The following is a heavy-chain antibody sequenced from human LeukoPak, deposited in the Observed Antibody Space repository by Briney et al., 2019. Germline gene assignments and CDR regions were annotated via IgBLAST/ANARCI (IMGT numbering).Heavy chain of an antibody. D-gene: IGHD1-26*01. CDR1: GGSISNNY. J-gene: IGHJ4*02. V-gene: IGHV4-4*07. CDR3: ARLSGSASLWLDH. Sequence: PSETLSLTCTVSGGSISNNYWSWIRQPAGKGLEWIGRIYSSGSSNYNPSLKSRVTMSADTSKNQFSLKLSSVTAADTAVYYCARLSGSASLWLDHWGQGTLVTVSS. CDR2: IYSSGSS.